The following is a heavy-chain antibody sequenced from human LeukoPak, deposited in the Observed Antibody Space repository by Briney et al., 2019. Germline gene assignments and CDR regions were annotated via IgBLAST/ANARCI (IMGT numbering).Heavy chain of an antibody. CDR1: GFTFSSYA. Sequence: GRSLRLSCAASGFTFSSYAMHWVRQAPGKGLEWVAVISFDGSNKYYADSVKGRFTISRDNSKNTLYLQKNSLRAEDTAVYYCARDRKYSSGWYGPPSDYWGQGTLVTVSS. D-gene: IGHD6-19*01. CDR2: ISFDGSNK. J-gene: IGHJ4*02. CDR3: ARDRKYSSGWYGPPSDY. V-gene: IGHV3-30-3*01.